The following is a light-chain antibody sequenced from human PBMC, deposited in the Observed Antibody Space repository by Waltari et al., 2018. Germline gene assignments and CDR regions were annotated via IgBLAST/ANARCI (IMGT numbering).Light chain of an antibody. CDR1: QSNNSW. CDR2: QAS. V-gene: IGKV1-5*03. J-gene: IGKJ3*01. Sequence: DIQMTQSPSTLSASVGDRVTITCRASQSNNSWLAWYQQKPGKAPKVLIYQASNLQSGVPSRFSGSGSGTEFTLTISSLQPDDFATYYCQQYNSYSCGFGPGTTVDLK. CDR3: QQYNSYSCG.